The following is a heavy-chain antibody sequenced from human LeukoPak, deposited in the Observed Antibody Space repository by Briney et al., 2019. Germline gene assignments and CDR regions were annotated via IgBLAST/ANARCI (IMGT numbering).Heavy chain of an antibody. D-gene: IGHD3-22*01. Sequence: SQTLSLTCTVSGGSISSGSYYLSWIRQPAGKRLEWIGRIYTSGSTHYNPSLKSRATISVDTSKNQFSLRLSSVTAADTAVYYCARDTVVISHDAFDIWGLGTMVTVSS. V-gene: IGHV4-61*02. J-gene: IGHJ3*02. CDR3: ARDTVVISHDAFDI. CDR1: GGSISSGSYY. CDR2: IYTSGST.